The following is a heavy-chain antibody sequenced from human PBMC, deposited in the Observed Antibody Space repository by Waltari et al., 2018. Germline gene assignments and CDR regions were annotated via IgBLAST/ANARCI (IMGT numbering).Heavy chain of an antibody. J-gene: IGHJ4*02. CDR2: INHSGST. CDR1: GGSFSGYY. Sequence: QVQLQQWGAGLLKPSETLSLTCAVYGGSFSGYYWSWIRQPPGKGLEWIGEINHSGSTNYNPSLKRRVTISVDTSKNQFSLKLSSVTAADTAVYYCARGPPYYYDSSGYWGQGTLVTVSS. CDR3: ARGPPYYYDSSGY. V-gene: IGHV4-34*01. D-gene: IGHD3-22*01.